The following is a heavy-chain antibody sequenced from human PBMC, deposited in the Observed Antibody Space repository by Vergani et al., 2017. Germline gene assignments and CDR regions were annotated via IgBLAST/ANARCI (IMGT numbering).Heavy chain of an antibody. D-gene: IGHD2-15*01. CDR2: IIPIFGIA. V-gene: IGHV1-69*17. CDR3: ARGYEDCSGGSCYSGLFDI. CDR1: GGTFSSYA. Sequence: QVQLVQSGAEVKKPGSSVKVSCKASGGTFSSYAISWVRQAPGQGLEWMGGIIPIFGIANYAQKFQGRVTITADKSTSTAYMELSSLRSEDTAVYYCARGYEDCSGGSCYSGLFDIWGQGTMVTVSS. J-gene: IGHJ3*02.